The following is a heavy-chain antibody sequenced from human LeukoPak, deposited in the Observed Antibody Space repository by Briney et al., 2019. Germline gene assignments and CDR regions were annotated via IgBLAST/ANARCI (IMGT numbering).Heavy chain of an antibody. J-gene: IGHJ4*02. CDR2: IYWNDIK. V-gene: IGHV2-5*01. Sequence: SGPTLVNPTQTLTLTCTFSGFSLSTSGVGVGWIRQPPGKALEWLALIYWNDIKRYSPSLNNRVTLTKDTSKKQVVLTMTNVDPVDTATYYCAHRNRMWVGDSTYGGFDSWGRGILVTVSS. CDR1: GFSLSTSGVG. D-gene: IGHD3-10*01. CDR3: AHRNRMWVGDSTYGGFDS.